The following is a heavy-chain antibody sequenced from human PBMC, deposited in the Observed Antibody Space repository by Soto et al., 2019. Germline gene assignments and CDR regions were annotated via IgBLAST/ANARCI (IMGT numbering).Heavy chain of an antibody. CDR2: IIPIFGTA. CDR3: ARGSSSWLREHNWFDP. D-gene: IGHD6-13*01. Sequence: QVQLVQSGAEVKKPGSSVKVSCKAFGGTFSSYAISWVRQAPGQGLEWMGGIIPIFGTANYAQKFQGRVTITADESTSTAYMELSSLRSEDTAVYYCARGSSSWLREHNWFDPWGQGTLVTVSS. J-gene: IGHJ5*02. V-gene: IGHV1-69*01. CDR1: GGTFSSYA.